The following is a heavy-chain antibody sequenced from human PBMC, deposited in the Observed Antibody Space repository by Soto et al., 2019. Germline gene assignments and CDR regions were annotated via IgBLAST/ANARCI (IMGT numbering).Heavy chain of an antibody. J-gene: IGHJ4*02. CDR1: GFTVSSNY. CDR2: IFGGGST. Sequence: GGSLRLSCAASGFTVSSNYMSWVRQAPGKGLEWVSVIFGGGSTYYADSVKGRFTISRDNSKNTLYLQMNSLRAEDTAVYYCAKALAAVGSQFFDYWGQGTLVTVSS. V-gene: IGHV3-53*01. CDR3: AKALAAVGSQFFDY. D-gene: IGHD6-13*01.